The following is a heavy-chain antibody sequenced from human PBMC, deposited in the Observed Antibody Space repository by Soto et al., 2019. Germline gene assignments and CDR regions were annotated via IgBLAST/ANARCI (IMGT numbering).Heavy chain of an antibody. J-gene: IGHJ4*02. CDR3: ARVVPSSGLSPGIDY. D-gene: IGHD6-19*01. CDR2: INHSGST. V-gene: IGHV4-34*01. Sequence: QVQLQQWGAGLLKPSETLSLTCAVYGGSFSGYYWSWIRQPPGKGLEWIGEINHSGSTNYNPSLKSRVTISVDTSKNQFSLKLSSVTAADTAVYYCARVVPSSGLSPGIDYWGQGTLVTVSS. CDR1: GGSFSGYY.